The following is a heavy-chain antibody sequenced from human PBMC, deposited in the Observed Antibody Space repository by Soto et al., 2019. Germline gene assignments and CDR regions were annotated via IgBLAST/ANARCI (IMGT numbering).Heavy chain of an antibody. Sequence: SVKVSCKASGGTFSSYAISWVRQAPGQGLEWMGGIIPIFGTANYAQKFQGRVTITADKSTSTAYMELSSLRSEDTAVYYCARSPLYYDFWSGPGAHYYDGMDVWGQGTTVTVS. CDR3: ARSPLYYDFWSGPGAHYYDGMDV. J-gene: IGHJ6*02. CDR1: GGTFSSYA. D-gene: IGHD3-3*01. CDR2: IIPIFGTA. V-gene: IGHV1-69*06.